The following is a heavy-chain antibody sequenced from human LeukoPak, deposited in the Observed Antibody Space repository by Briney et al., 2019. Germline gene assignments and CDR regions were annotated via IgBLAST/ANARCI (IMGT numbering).Heavy chain of an antibody. CDR3: AREDIRLDYFDY. J-gene: IGHJ4*02. CDR2: INWNGDST. CDR1: GFTFDDYG. V-gene: IGHV3-20*04. Sequence: GGSLRLSCAASGFTFDDYGMSWVRQAPGKGLEWVSGINWNGDSTGYADSVKGRFTISRDNARNPLYLQMNSLRAEDTAVYYCAREDIRLDYFDYWGQGTLVTVSS. D-gene: IGHD6-19*01.